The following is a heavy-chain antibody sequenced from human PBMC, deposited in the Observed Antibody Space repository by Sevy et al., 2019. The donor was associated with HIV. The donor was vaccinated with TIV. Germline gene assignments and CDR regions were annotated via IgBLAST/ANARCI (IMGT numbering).Heavy chain of an antibody. Sequence: GGSLRLSCAASGFTFNMYWMTWVRQAPGKGLEWVANIKEDGSERNYLDSVKGRFTISRDNAKGSLYLQINSLRAEDTAGYYCARHCSGGSCYSLLPHYYYGMDVWGQGTTVTVSS. D-gene: IGHD2-15*01. CDR1: GFTFNMYW. V-gene: IGHV3-7*01. J-gene: IGHJ6*02. CDR2: IKEDGSER. CDR3: ARHCSGGSCYSLLPHYYYGMDV.